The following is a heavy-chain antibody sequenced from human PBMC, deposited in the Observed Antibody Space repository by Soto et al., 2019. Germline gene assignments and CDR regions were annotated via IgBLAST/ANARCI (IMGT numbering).Heavy chain of an antibody. CDR1: GFTFSSYA. Sequence: GGSLRISCAASGFTFSSYAMHWVRQAPGKGLEWVAVISYDGSNKYYADSVKGRFTISRDNSKNTLYLQMNSLRAEDTAVYYCARDGGPGGDDNYYYYGMDVWGQGTTVTVSS. CDR3: ARDGGPGGDDNYYYYGMDV. D-gene: IGHD2-21*02. V-gene: IGHV3-30-3*01. CDR2: ISYDGSNK. J-gene: IGHJ6*02.